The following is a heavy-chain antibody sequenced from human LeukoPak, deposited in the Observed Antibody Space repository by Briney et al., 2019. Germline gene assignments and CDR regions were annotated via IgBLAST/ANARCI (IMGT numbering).Heavy chain of an antibody. V-gene: IGHV4-59*01. CDR2: IYHSGTT. CDR1: GGSISSWF. J-gene: IGHJ3*02. CDR3: ARFSDFWSGYYRHDAFDI. D-gene: IGHD3-3*01. Sequence: PSETLSLTCNVSGGSISSWFGNWIRQPPGKGLEWIGYIYHSGTTKYNPSLKSRVTISIDTSKNQFSLRLSSVTAADTAVYYCARFSDFWSGYYRHDAFDIWGQGTTVTVSS.